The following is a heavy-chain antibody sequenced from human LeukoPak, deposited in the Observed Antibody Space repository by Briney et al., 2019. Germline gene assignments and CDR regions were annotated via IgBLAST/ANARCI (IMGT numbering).Heavy chain of an antibody. V-gene: IGHV3-23*01. Sequence: GRSLRLSCAASGFTFSSYAMHWVRQAPGKGLEWVSAISGSGGSTYYADSVKGRFTISRDNSKNTLYLQMNSLRAEDTAVYYCAKDRLDSSGWYDYWGQGTLVTVSS. J-gene: IGHJ4*02. D-gene: IGHD6-19*01. CDR1: GFTFSSYA. CDR3: AKDRLDSSGWYDY. CDR2: ISGSGGST.